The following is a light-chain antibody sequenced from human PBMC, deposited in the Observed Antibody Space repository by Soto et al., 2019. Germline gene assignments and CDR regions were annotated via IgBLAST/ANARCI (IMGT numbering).Light chain of an antibody. CDR3: QQYGRSPT. J-gene: IGKJ2*01. CDR2: GAS. Sequence: DIVLTQSPGTLSLSPGERATLSRRASHSVSSSDLAWYQQKYGQAPRLLIYGASSRATGIPDRFSGSGSGTDFTLNISRLEPEDFAVYYCQQYGRSPTFGQGTKLEIK. CDR1: HSVSSSD. V-gene: IGKV3-20*01.